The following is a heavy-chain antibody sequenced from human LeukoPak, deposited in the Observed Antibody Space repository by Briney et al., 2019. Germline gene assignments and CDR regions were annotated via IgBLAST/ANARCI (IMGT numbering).Heavy chain of an antibody. V-gene: IGHV3-48*01. D-gene: IGHD4-23*01. CDR1: GFSFNDYD. CDR2: ISGSSGTI. J-gene: IGHJ4*02. Sequence: PGGSLRLSCAASGFSFNDYDMHWVRQGQGKGLDWVSYISGSSGTIHYADSVRGRFTISRDNVKKSLYLYMNNLRAKDTAVYYCVGFGAYGGLWGQGTVVTVSP. CDR3: VGFGAYGGL.